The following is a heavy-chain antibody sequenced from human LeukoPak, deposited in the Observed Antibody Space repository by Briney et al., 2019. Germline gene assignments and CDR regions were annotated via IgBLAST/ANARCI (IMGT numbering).Heavy chain of an antibody. J-gene: IGHJ4*02. Sequence: GGSLRLSRAASGFTVSSNYMSWVRQAPGKGLEWVSVIYSGGSTYYADSVKGRFTISRDNARSSLYLQMSSLRAEDTAVYYCASVRGIYGSGTYRDYWGQGTLVTVSS. CDR3: ASVRGIYGSGTYRDY. V-gene: IGHV3-53*01. CDR1: GFTVSSNY. CDR2: IYSGGST. D-gene: IGHD3-10*01.